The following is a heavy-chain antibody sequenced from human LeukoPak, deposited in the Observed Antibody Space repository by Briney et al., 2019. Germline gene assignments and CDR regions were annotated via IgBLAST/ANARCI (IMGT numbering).Heavy chain of an antibody. Sequence: PGGSLKLSCAASGFSFSVSTMHWVRQASGKGLEWVGRIRDKAESYGTVYAASVKGRFTISRDDSQNTAYLQLNSLRSDDTAVYYCTRSLTGTTFGDYWGQGTLVTVS. CDR1: GFSFSVST. V-gene: IGHV3-73*01. CDR2: IRDKAESYGT. J-gene: IGHJ4*02. D-gene: IGHD1-7*01. CDR3: TRSLTGTTFGDY.